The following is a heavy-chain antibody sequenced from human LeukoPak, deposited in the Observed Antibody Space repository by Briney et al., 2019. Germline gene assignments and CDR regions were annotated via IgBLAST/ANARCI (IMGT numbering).Heavy chain of an antibody. Sequence: SVKVSCKASGGTFSSYAISWVRQAPGQGLEWMGGIIPIFGTANYAQKFQGRVTITADESTSTAYMELSSLRSEDTAVYYSARGEMAINDKYYFDYWGQGTLVTVSS. CDR2: IIPIFGTA. CDR1: GGTFSSYA. D-gene: IGHD5-24*01. CDR3: ARGEMAINDKYYFDY. V-gene: IGHV1-69*13. J-gene: IGHJ4*02.